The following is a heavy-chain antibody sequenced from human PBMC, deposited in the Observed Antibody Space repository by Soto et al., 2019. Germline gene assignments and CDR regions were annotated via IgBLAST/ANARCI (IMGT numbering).Heavy chain of an antibody. CDR1: GVTFSSYA. V-gene: IGHV3-30-3*01. CDR3: ARDRGSATTRYCYGMDV. J-gene: IGHJ6*02. Sequence: QVQLVESGGGVVQPGRSLRLSCAASGVTFSSYAMHWVRQAPGKGLEWVAVISYDGSKKYYADPVKGRFTISRDNSKNTLYLEMNSLRAEDTALYYCARDRGSATTRYCYGMDVWGQGTTVTVS. D-gene: IGHD1-7*01. CDR2: ISYDGSKK.